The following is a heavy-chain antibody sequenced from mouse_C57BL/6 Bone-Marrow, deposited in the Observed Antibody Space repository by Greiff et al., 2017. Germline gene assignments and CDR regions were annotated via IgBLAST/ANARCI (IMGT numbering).Heavy chain of an antibody. Sequence: EVQLQQSGTVLARPGASVKMSCKTSGYTFTSYWMHWVKQRPGKGLEWIGAIYPGNGDTSYNQKFKGKAKLTAVTSASTAYMELSSLTNEDSAVYYCTPLYYYGKGDYWGQGTTLTVSS. CDR1: GYTFTSYW. CDR2: IYPGNGDT. V-gene: IGHV1-5*01. CDR3: TPLYYYGKGDY. D-gene: IGHD1-1*01. J-gene: IGHJ2*01.